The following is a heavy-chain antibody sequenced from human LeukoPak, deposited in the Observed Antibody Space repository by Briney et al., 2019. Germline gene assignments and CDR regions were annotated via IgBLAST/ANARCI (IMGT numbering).Heavy chain of an antibody. D-gene: IGHD3-9*01. CDR1: GFTFRSYA. V-gene: IGHV3-23*01. J-gene: IGHJ6*03. CDR2: ISGSGGST. Sequence: GGSLRLSCAASGFTFRSYAMSWVRQAPGKGLEWVSGISGSGGSTYYADSVKGQFTISRDNSKNTLYLQMNSLRAEDTAVYYCAKDGDYDILTGYYSYYYYYMDVWGKGTTVTVSS. CDR3: AKDGDYDILTGYYSYYYYYMDV.